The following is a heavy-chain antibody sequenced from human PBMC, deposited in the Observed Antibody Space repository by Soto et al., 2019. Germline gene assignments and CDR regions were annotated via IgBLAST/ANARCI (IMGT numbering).Heavy chain of an antibody. J-gene: IGHJ5*02. CDR1: GFTVSSNY. CDR2: IYSGGST. CDR3: ARDSSSSNNWFDP. V-gene: IGHV3-53*04. Sequence: PGGSLRLSCAASGFTVSSNYMSWVRQAPGKGLEWVSVIYSGGSTYYADSVKGRFTISRHNSKNTLYLQMNSLRSDDTAVYYCARDSSSSNNWFDPWGQGTLVTVSS. D-gene: IGHD6-6*01.